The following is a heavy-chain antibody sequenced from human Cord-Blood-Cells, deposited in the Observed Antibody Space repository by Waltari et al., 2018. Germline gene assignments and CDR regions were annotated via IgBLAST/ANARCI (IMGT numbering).Heavy chain of an antibody. Sequence: EVQLVESGGGLVQPGGSLRLSCAASGFTFSSYLMSWVRQAPGKGWDGVANIKQDGSEKDYVDSVKCRFTISRDNAKNSLYLQMNSLRAEDTAVYYCARSIEGAFDIWGQGTMVTVSS. V-gene: IGHV3-7*01. J-gene: IGHJ3*02. CDR1: GFTFSSYL. CDR2: IKQDGSEK. CDR3: ARSIEGAFDI.